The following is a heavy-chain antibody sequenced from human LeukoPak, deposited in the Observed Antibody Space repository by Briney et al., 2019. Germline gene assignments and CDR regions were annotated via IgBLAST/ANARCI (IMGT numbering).Heavy chain of an antibody. CDR3: ARRTNCSGGSCYSYFDY. J-gene: IGHJ4*02. V-gene: IGHV4-34*01. Sequence: PSETLSLTCAVYGGSFSGYYWSWIRQPPGKGLEWIGEINHSGSTNYNPSLKSRVTISVDTSKNQFSLKLSSVTAADTAVYYCARRTNCSGGSCYSYFDYWGQGTRVTVSS. D-gene: IGHD2-15*01. CDR1: GGSFSGYY. CDR2: INHSGST.